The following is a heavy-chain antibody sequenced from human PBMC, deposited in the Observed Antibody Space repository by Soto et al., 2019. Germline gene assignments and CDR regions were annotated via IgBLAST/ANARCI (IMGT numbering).Heavy chain of an antibody. J-gene: IGHJ4*02. CDR2: IYYSGST. D-gene: IGHD3-10*01. V-gene: IGHV4-31*03. Sequence: SETLSLTCTVSGGFISSGGYYWSWIRQHPGKGLEWIGYIYYSGSTYYNPSLKSRVTISVDTSKNQFSLKLSSVTAADTAVYYCARARSGSKNVLLWFGVDYWGQGTLVTVSS. CDR3: ARARSGSKNVLLWFGVDY. CDR1: GGFISSGGYY.